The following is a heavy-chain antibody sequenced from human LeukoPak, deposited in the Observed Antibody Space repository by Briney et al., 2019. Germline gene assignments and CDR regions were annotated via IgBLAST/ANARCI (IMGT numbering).Heavy chain of an antibody. J-gene: IGHJ4*02. CDR2: IRYDGINK. CDR1: GFSFSAYA. D-gene: IGHD6-13*01. Sequence: GGSLRLSCAASGFSFSAYAMYWVRQAPGKGPEWVALIRYDGINKYYGDSVKGRFTISRDNSKNMLYPQMNSLRAEDTAVYYCVKTGSGWYGDYWGQGARVTVSS. CDR3: VKTGSGWYGDY. V-gene: IGHV3-30*02.